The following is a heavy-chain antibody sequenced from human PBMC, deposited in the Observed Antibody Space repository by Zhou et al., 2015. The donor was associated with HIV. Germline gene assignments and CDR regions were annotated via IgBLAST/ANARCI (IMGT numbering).Heavy chain of an antibody. Sequence: QVQLVQSGTEVKKPGSSVKVSCKASGGIFSGSDISWVRQAPGQGLEWMGGIIPIFEVQNYAQKFRGRLTITADRSTSAAYMDLHSLRSEDTAVYYCARDRGEATRPGWRYFDLWGRGTLVTVSS. CDR3: ARDRGEATRPGWRYFDL. V-gene: IGHV1-69*17. J-gene: IGHJ2*01. D-gene: IGHD6-6*01. CDR1: GGIFSGSD. CDR2: IIPIFEVQ.